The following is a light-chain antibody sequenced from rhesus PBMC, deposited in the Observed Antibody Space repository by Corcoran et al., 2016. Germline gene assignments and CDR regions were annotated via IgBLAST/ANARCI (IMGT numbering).Light chain of an antibody. V-gene: IGKV2S3*01. CDR3: MQSTKDPYS. Sequence: DIVMTQTPLSLPVTPGEPASISCRSSQRLLHSNGNTYLHWYLQKPGQSPRLLIYKVTNRESGVPDRVSGSGSGTDFTLKISRVEPEDVGVYYCMQSTKDPYSFGQGTKVEIK. J-gene: IGKJ2*01. CDR2: KVT. CDR1: QRLLHSNGNTY.